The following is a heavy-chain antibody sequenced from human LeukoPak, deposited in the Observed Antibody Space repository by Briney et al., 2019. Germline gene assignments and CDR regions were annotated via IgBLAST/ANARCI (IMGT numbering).Heavy chain of an antibody. CDR1: GYSISSGYY. CDR3: ARDVGARLPGY. J-gene: IGHJ4*02. CDR2: IYHSGST. V-gene: IGHV4-38-2*02. D-gene: IGHD6-6*01. Sequence: ASETLSLTCTVSGYSISSGYYWGWIRQPPGKGLEWIGSIYHSGSTYYNPSLKSRVTILVDKSKNQLSLILTSVTAADTAVYYCARDVGARLPGYWGQGTLVTVSS.